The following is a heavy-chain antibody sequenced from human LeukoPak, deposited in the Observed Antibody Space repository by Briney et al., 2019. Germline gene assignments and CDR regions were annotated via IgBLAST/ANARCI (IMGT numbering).Heavy chain of an antibody. J-gene: IGHJ4*02. Sequence: PGTSLRLSCAASGFTFSSYAMSWVRQAPGKGLEWVSAISGSGGSTYYADSVKGRFTISRDNSKNTLYLQMNSLRAEDTAVYYCAKAPIALGSGWFFDYWGQGTLVTVSS. V-gene: IGHV3-23*01. D-gene: IGHD6-19*01. CDR2: ISGSGGST. CDR3: AKAPIALGSGWFFDY. CDR1: GFTFSSYA.